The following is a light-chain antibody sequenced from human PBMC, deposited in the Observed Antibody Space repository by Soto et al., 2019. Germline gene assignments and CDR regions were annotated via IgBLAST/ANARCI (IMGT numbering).Light chain of an antibody. CDR3: LQYNTYPWT. CDR1: QSVRTW. V-gene: IGKV1-5*03. J-gene: IGKJ1*01. Sequence: DVQMTPSPSTLSASIGDRVTITCRASQSVRTWLAWFQQKPGEAPKGLIYKLSYLESGVPPRFSGSGSETVFTLAINGLQADDFATYYCLQYNTYPWTFGQGTKVEI. CDR2: KLS.